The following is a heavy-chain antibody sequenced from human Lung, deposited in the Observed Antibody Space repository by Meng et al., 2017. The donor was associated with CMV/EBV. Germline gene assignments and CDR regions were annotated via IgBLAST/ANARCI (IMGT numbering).Heavy chain of an antibody. CDR3: AVARNWSFGHGPTGNWFDP. V-gene: IGHV6-1*01. D-gene: IGHD1-1*01. CDR1: GDNVSSNRAT. J-gene: IGHJ5*02. Sequence: SETLSLTCAISGDNVSSNRATWNWIRQSPSRGLEWLGRIYYRYKWFYDYAASVKSRISINPDTSKNQFSLQLSSVTPEDTAVYYCAVARNWSFGHGPTGNWFDPWGQGTLVTVSS. CDR2: IYYRYKWFY.